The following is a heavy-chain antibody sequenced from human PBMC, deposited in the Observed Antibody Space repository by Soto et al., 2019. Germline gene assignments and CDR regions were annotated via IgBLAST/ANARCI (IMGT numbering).Heavy chain of an antibody. D-gene: IGHD4-4*01. Sequence: PGGSLRLSCAASGFTFSDYYMTWIRQAPGKGLEWVSYISSSGTTIYYADSVKGRFTISRDNAKNSLYLQMNSLRDDDTAVYYCARDYYSNYESVLNWLDPWGQGTLVTVSS. J-gene: IGHJ5*02. V-gene: IGHV3-11*04. CDR1: GFTFSDYY. CDR3: ARDYYSNYESVLNWLDP. CDR2: ISSSGTTI.